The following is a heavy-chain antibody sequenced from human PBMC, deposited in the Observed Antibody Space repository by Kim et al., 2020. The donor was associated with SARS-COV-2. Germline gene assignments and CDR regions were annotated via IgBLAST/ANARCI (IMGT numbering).Heavy chain of an antibody. Sequence: SVKVSCKASGGTFSSYAISWVRQAPGQGLEWTGVVIPNFGTANYAQQFQGRVTITADESTRTAYMELSSLRSEDTAVYYCARQEHGSSWLGGFDIWGQGTMVTISS. CDR3: ARQEHGSSWLGGFDI. CDR1: GGTFSSYA. V-gene: IGHV1-69*13. CDR2: VIPNFGTA. J-gene: IGHJ3*02. D-gene: IGHD6-13*01.